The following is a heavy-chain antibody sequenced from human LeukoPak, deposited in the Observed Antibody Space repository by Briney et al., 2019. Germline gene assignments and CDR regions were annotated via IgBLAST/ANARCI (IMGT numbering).Heavy chain of an antibody. J-gene: IGHJ3*02. Sequence: GASVKVSCKASGYTFTSYGISWVRQAPGQGLEWMGWISAYNGNTDYAQKLQGRVTMTTDTSTSTAYMELRSLRSDDTAVYYCARDAGYYDILTGDDAFDIWGQGTMVTVSS. CDR3: ARDAGYYDILTGDDAFDI. CDR2: ISAYNGNT. D-gene: IGHD3-9*01. CDR1: GYTFTSYG. V-gene: IGHV1-18*01.